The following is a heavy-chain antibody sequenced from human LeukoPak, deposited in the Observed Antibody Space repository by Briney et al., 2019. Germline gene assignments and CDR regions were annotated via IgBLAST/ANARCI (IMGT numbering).Heavy chain of an antibody. J-gene: IGHJ6*02. CDR1: GFTFSSYG. Sequence: GGSLRLSCAASGFTFSSYGMHWVRQAPGKGLEWVAVISYDGSNKYYADSVKGRFTISRDNSKNTLYLQMNSLRAEDTAVYYCAKSDRGYSYGYYYYYGMDVWGRGTTVTVSS. CDR2: ISYDGSNK. V-gene: IGHV3-30*18. D-gene: IGHD5-18*01. CDR3: AKSDRGYSYGYYYYYGMDV.